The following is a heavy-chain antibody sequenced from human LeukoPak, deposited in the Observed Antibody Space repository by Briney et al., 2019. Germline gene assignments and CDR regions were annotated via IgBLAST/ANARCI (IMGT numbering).Heavy chain of an antibody. CDR2: INHSGST. D-gene: IGHD3-9*01. CDR3: ARGLRYFALDYYYYMDV. J-gene: IGHJ6*03. Sequence: SETLSLTCAVYGGSFSGYYWSWIRQPPGKGLEWIGEINHSGSTNYNPSLKSRVTISVDTSKNQFSLKLSSVTAADTAVYYCARGLRYFALDYYYYMDVWGKGTTVTVSS. CDR1: GGSFSGYY. V-gene: IGHV4-34*01.